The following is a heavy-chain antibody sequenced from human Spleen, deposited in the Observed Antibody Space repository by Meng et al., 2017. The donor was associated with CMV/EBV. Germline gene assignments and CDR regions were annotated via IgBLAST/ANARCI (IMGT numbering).Heavy chain of an antibody. CDR2: ISSSSSYI. Sequence: GGSLRLSCAASGFTFSSYSMNWVRQAPGKGLEWVSSISSSSSYIYYADSVKGRFTISRDNAKNSLYLQMNSLRADDTAVYYCARGVTLIGDHAFDFWGQGTMVTVSS. V-gene: IGHV3-21*04. CDR3: ARGVTLIGDHAFDF. CDR1: GFTFSSYS. J-gene: IGHJ3*01. D-gene: IGHD3-22*01.